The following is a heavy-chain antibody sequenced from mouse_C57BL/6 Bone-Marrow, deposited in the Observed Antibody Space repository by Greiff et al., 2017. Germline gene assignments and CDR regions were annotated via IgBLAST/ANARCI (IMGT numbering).Heavy chain of an antibody. Sequence: QVQLQQPGAELVKPGASVKMSCKASGYTFTSYWMNWVKQRPGKGLEWIGDIYPGSGSTNYNEKFKGKATLTVDTSASTAYMQLSSLTSEDSAVYYCAKSSYYGRSDFDYWGQGTTLTVSS. V-gene: IGHV1-55*01. D-gene: IGHD1-1*01. CDR2: IYPGSGST. CDR1: GYTFTSYW. CDR3: AKSSYYGRSDFDY. J-gene: IGHJ2*01.